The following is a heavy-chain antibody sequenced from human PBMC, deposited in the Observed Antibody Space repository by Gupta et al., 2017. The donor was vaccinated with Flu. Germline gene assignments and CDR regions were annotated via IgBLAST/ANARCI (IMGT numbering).Heavy chain of an antibody. J-gene: IGHJ6*02. D-gene: IGHD4-23*01. CDR1: GFTFSSYG. CDR3: ARDLTVGVSSYGMDV. CDR2: IWYDGSNK. V-gene: IGHV3-33*01. Sequence: QVQLVESGGGVVQPGRSLRLSCAASGFTFSSYGMHWVRQAPGKGLGWVAVIWYDGSNKYYADSVKGRFTISRDNSKNTLYLQMNSLRAEDTAVYYCARDLTVGVSSYGMDVWGQGTTVTVSS.